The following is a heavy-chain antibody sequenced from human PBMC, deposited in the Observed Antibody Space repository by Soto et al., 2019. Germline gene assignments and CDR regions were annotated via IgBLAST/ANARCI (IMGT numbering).Heavy chain of an antibody. J-gene: IGHJ4*02. CDR3: VRGGYSGYVIY. Sequence: PGGSLRLSCAASGFTFSGFYMSWIRQAPGKGLEWVSYISKSGSATYAEPVEGRFTISRDNAKNSLYLQMNSLRAEDAAMYYCVRGGYSGYVIYWGQGTLVTVSS. V-gene: IGHV3-11*01. D-gene: IGHD5-12*01. CDR2: ISKSGSAT. CDR1: GFTFSGFY.